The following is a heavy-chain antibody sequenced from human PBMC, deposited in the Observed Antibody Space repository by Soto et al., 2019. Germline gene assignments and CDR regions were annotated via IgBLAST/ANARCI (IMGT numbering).Heavy chain of an antibody. Sequence: SGGSLRLFCAASGFTFSSYSMNWVRQAPGKGLEWVSSISRSSSYIYYADSVKGRFTISRDNAKNSLYLQMNSLRAEDTAVYYCARDPITAMVRGVINWFDPWGQGTLVTVSS. V-gene: IGHV3-21*01. D-gene: IGHD3-10*01. CDR1: GFTFSSYS. CDR2: ISRSSSYI. J-gene: IGHJ5*02. CDR3: ARDPITAMVRGVINWFDP.